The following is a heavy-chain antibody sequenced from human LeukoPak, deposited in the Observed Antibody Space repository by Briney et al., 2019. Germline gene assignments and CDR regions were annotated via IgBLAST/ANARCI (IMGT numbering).Heavy chain of an antibody. CDR3: ARGLVEMATRYFDL. J-gene: IGHJ2*01. CDR2: IKEDGSEK. Sequence: PGGSLRLSCEASGFTFRSYWMTWVRQAAGKGLEWVAYIKEDGSEKYYVDSVKGRFTISRDNARNSLYLQMSSLRAEDTAVYYCARGLVEMATRYFDLWGRGTLVTVSS. CDR1: GFTFRSYW. D-gene: IGHD5-24*01. V-gene: IGHV3-7*03.